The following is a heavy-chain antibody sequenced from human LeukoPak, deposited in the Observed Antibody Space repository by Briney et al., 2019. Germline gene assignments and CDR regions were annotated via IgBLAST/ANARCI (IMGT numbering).Heavy chain of an antibody. CDR2: IYYSGST. CDR1: GGSISSYY. V-gene: IGHV4-59*01. Sequence: SQTLSLTCTVSGGSISSYYWSWIRQPPGKGLEWIGYIYYSGSTNYNPSLKSRVTISVDTSKNQFSLKLSSVTAADTAVYYCAGHVEMATIGDYWGQGTLVTVSS. D-gene: IGHD5-24*01. J-gene: IGHJ4*02. CDR3: AGHVEMATIGDY.